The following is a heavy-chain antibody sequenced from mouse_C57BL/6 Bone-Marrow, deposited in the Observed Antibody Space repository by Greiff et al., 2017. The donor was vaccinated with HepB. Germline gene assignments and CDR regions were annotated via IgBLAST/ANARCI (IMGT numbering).Heavy chain of an antibody. CDR1: GYTFTSYW. V-gene: IGHV1-7*01. Sequence: QVQLQQSGAELAKPGASVKLSCKASGYTFTSYWMHWVQQRPGQGLEWIGYINPSSGYTKYNQKFKEKATLTAAKSSSTAYMQLSSLTYEDAAVYYCARRDGYTTVVSPYAMDYWGKGTSVTVSS. D-gene: IGHD1-1*01. CDR2: INPSSGYT. CDR3: ARRDGYTTVVSPYAMDY. J-gene: IGHJ4*01.